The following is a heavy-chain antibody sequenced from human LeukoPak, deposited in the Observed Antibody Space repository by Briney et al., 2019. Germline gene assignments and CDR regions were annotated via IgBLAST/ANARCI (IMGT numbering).Heavy chain of an antibody. D-gene: IGHD4/OR15-4a*01. J-gene: IGHJ4*02. Sequence: SETLSLTCAVYGGSFSGYYWSWIRQPPGKGLEWIGEINHSGSTNCNPSLKSRVTISVDTSKNQFSLKLSSVTAADTAVYYCALGAKARGPFDYWGQGTLVTVSS. V-gene: IGHV4-34*01. CDR2: INHSGST. CDR3: ALGAKARGPFDY. CDR1: GGSFSGYY.